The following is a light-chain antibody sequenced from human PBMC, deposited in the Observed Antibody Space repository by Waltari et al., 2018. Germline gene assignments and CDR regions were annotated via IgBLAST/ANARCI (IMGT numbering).Light chain of an antibody. V-gene: IGLV1-44*01. J-gene: IGLJ2*01. Sequence: QSVLTQPPSASGTPGQRVTISCSGSSSNIGSNPVNWYHQLPGTAPSLLISGDKRRPSGVPDRFSGSKSGTSASLAISGLQSEDEVDFYCAVWDNSLNGVVFGGGTKLTVL. CDR2: GDK. CDR3: AVWDNSLNGVV. CDR1: SSNIGSNP.